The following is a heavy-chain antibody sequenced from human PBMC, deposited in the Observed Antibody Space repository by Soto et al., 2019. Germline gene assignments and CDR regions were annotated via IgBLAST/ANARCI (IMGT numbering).Heavy chain of an antibody. J-gene: IGHJ4*02. CDR1: GYTFTSYG. CDR3: ARDSITMIVVVIQPLDY. V-gene: IGHV1-18*01. Sequence: ASVKVSCKASGYTFTSYGISWVRQAPGQGLEWMGWISAYNGNTNYAQKLQGRVTMTTDTSTSTAYMELRSLRSDDTAVYYCARDSITMIVVVIQPLDYWGRGTLVTVSS. CDR2: ISAYNGNT. D-gene: IGHD3-22*01.